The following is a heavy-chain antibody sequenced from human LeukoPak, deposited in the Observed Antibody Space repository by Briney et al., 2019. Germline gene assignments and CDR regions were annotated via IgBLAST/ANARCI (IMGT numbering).Heavy chain of an antibody. CDR1: GFTFSSYN. CDR3: ARDYPGPTGYGMDV. V-gene: IGHV3-48*04. D-gene: IGHD4-11*01. CDR2: ITSGSKII. Sequence: GGSLRLSCAASGFTFSSYNMNWVRQAPGSGLEWVSYITSGSKIIYDADSVKGRFTISRDNAKKFLYLQMNSLRVEDTAVYYCARDYPGPTGYGMDVWGQGTTVTVSS. J-gene: IGHJ6*02.